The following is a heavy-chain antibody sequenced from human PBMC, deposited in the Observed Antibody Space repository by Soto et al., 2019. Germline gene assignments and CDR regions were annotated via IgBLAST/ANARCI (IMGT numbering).Heavy chain of an antibody. CDR1: GFTFSSYA. CDR2: ISGSGGST. J-gene: IGHJ3*02. D-gene: IGHD6-19*01. V-gene: IGHV3-23*01. CDR3: ASKSSSGWSPPSDPASDAFDI. Sequence: SGGSLRLSCAASGFTFSSYAMSWVRQAPGKGLEWVSAISGSGGSTYYADSVKGRFTISRDNSKNTLYLQMNSLRAEDTAVYYCASKSSSGWSPPSDPASDAFDIWGQGTMVTVSS.